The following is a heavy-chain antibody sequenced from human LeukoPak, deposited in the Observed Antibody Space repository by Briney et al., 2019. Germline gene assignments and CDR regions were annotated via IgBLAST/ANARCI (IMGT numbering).Heavy chain of an antibody. V-gene: IGHV1-2*02. CDR3: ARDRSAFGGVIANNWFDP. Sequence: GASEKVSCKASGYTFTGYYMHWVRQAPGQGLEWMGWINPNSGGTNYAQKFQGRVTMTRDTSISTAYVELSRLRSDDTAVYYCARDRSAFGGVIANNWFDPWGQGTLVTVSS. D-gene: IGHD3-16*02. CDR2: INPNSGGT. J-gene: IGHJ5*02. CDR1: GYTFTGYY.